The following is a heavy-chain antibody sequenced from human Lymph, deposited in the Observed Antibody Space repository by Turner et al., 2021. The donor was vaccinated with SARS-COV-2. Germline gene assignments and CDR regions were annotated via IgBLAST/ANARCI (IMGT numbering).Heavy chain of an antibody. CDR1: GFTFRSYA. Sequence: EVQILESGGGMVQHGGSLSLSCAASGFTFRSYAMGWVRQAPGKGLEWVSCISGSGGTTHYADTVNGRFTISRYNSKNTLYLQMNSLRADDTAVYYYAKDRFTLSSGWEDYWGRGTLVTVSS. CDR2: ISGSGGTT. CDR3: AKDRFTLSSGWEDY. V-gene: IGHV3-23*01. D-gene: IGHD3-22*01. J-gene: IGHJ4*02.